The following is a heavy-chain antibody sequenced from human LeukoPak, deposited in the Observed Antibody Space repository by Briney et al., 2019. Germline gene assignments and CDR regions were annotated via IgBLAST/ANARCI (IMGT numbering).Heavy chain of an antibody. Sequence: PGRSLRLSCAASGFTFSSYGMHWVRQAPGKGLEWVAVISYDGSNKYYADPVKGRFTISRDNSKNTLYLQMNSLRAEDTAVYYCAKDQALWFGELPNWFDPWGQGTLVTVSS. V-gene: IGHV3-30*18. CDR3: AKDQALWFGELPNWFDP. D-gene: IGHD3-10*01. CDR2: ISYDGSNK. J-gene: IGHJ5*02. CDR1: GFTFSSYG.